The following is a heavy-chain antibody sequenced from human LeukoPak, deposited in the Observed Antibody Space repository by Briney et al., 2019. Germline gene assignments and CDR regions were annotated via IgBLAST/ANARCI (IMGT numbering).Heavy chain of an antibody. J-gene: IGHJ4*02. Sequence: GESLKISCKGSGYSFTSYWISWVRQMPGKGLEWMGRIDPSDSYTNYSPSLQGHVTISADKSISTAYLQWSSLKASDTAMYYCARHASSTSYNWGQGTLVTVSS. CDR1: GYSFTSYW. V-gene: IGHV5-10-1*01. D-gene: IGHD2-2*01. CDR2: IDPSDSYT. CDR3: ARHASSTSYN.